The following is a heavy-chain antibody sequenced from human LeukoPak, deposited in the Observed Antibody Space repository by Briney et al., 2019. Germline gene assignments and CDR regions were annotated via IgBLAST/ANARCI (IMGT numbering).Heavy chain of an antibody. J-gene: IGHJ5*02. CDR3: ARDHEVTITGTGFDP. Sequence: GGSLRLSCAASGFTFSSYEMNWVRQAPGKGLEWVSYISSSGSTIYYADSVKGRFTISRDNAKNSLYLQMNSLRAEDTAVYYCARDHEVTITGTGFDPWGQGTLVTVSS. V-gene: IGHV3-48*03. CDR1: GFTFSSYE. D-gene: IGHD3-3*01. CDR2: ISSSGSTI.